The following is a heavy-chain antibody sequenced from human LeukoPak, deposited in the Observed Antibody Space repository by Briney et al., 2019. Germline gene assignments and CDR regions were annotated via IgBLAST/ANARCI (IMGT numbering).Heavy chain of an antibody. Sequence: QPGGSLRLSCAASGFTFSSYAMHWVRQAPGKGLEWVAVISYDGSNKYYADSVKGRFTISRDNSKNTLYPQMNSLRAEDTAVYYCARDHCGGDCYIRYYFDYWGQGTLVTVSS. CDR3: ARDHCGGDCYIRYYFDY. CDR2: ISYDGSNK. V-gene: IGHV3-30*04. D-gene: IGHD2-21*02. CDR1: GFTFSSYA. J-gene: IGHJ4*02.